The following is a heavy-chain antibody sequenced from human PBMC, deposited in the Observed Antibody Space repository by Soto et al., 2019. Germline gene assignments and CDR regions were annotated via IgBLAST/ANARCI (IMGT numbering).Heavy chain of an antibody. J-gene: IGHJ4*02. CDR1: GSTFSSDD. V-gene: IGHV3-23*01. CDR2: ISDSGGST. D-gene: IGHD6-19*01. Sequence: EVHLLEYGGGLVQPGGSLRLSCVVSGSTFSSDDMSWVRQAPGRGLEWVSGISDSGGSTYYADSVKGRFTIARDNATITMYLQMRSVRLEDTALYSGAKAAGWSFSVDGLFDYWGPGTKVTVSS. CDR3: AKAAGWSFSVDGLFDY.